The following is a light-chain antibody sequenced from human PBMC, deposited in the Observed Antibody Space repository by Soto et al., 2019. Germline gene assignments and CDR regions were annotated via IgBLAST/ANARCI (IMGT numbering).Light chain of an antibody. J-gene: IGLJ1*01. CDR3: SSYTSSTLDV. CDR1: SSDVGGYNY. CDR2: EVN. Sequence: QSALTQPASVSGSPGQSITISCIGTSSDVGGYNYVSWYQQHPGKAPKLMIYEVNNRPSGVSNRFSGSKSGNTASLTISGLQAEDEADYYCSSYTSSTLDVFGTGTKLTVL. V-gene: IGLV2-14*01.